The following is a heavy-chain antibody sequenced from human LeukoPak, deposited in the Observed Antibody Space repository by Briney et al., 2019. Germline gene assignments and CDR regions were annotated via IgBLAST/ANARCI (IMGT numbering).Heavy chain of an antibody. Sequence: GGSLRLSCAASGFTFSSYGMSWVRQAPGKGPEWVSAISGSGGSTYYADSVKGRFTISRDNSKNTLYLQMNSLRAEDTAVYYCAELGITMIGGVWGKGTTVTISS. CDR1: GFTFSSYG. J-gene: IGHJ6*04. CDR2: ISGSGGST. D-gene: IGHD3-10*02. V-gene: IGHV3-23*01. CDR3: AELGITMIGGV.